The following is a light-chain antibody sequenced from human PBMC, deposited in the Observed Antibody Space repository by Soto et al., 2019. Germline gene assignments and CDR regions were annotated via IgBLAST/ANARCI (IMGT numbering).Light chain of an antibody. CDR1: SSNIGNNH. CDR3: SSWDIRISTVV. CDR2: DKS. V-gene: IGLV1-51*01. Sequence: QSVLTQPPSVSAAPGQKVTISCSGSSSNIGNNHISWDQQLPVAAPKLLIYDKSKRPSGIPVRLSGSRASVSTTLDITGLHTGDEAYYSCSSWDIRISTVVFGKGTKVTVL. J-gene: IGLJ1*01.